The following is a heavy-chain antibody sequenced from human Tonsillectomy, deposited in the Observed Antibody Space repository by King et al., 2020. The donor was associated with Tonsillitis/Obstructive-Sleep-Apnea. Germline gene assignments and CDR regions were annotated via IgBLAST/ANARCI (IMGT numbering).Heavy chain of an antibody. CDR1: GGSISGSY. V-gene: IGHV4-59*08. J-gene: IGHJ4*02. CDR2: IYYSGST. CDR3: VGHRKVEF. D-gene: IGHD1-14*01. Sequence: QLQESGPGLVKPSETLSLTCTVSGGSISGSYWTWIRQPPGKGLEWIGYIYYSGSTNYNPSLKSRVTISVDTSKNQFSLKLSSVSAADTSVYCCVGHRKVEFWGQGTLVTVSS.